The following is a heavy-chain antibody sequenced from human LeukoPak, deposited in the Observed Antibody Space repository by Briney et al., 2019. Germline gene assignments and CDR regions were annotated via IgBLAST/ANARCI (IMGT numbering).Heavy chain of an antibody. Sequence: EASVKVSCKASGYTFTSYDINWVRQATGQGLEWMGWMNPNSGNTGYAQKFQGRVTVTRNTSISTAYMELSSLRSEDTAVYYCARAKYLRKKYSSSWHSIYYFDYWGQGTLVTVSS. J-gene: IGHJ4*02. CDR2: MNPNSGNT. V-gene: IGHV1-8*01. CDR3: ARAKYLRKKYSSSWHSIYYFDY. D-gene: IGHD6-13*01. CDR1: GYTFTSYD.